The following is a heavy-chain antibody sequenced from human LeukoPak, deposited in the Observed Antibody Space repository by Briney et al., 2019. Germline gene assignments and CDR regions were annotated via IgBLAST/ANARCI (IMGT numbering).Heavy chain of an antibody. CDR2: IHTSGST. CDR1: GGSISSSSYY. D-gene: IGHD4-11*01. J-gene: IGHJ4*02. V-gene: IGHV4-61*02. CDR3: ARGSRTTPFDY. Sequence: PSETLSLTCTVSGGSISSSSYYWNWIRQPAGKGLEWIGRIHTSGSTIYNPSLKSRVTMSVDTSKNQFSLKLSSVTAADTAVYYCARGSRTTPFDYWGQGTLVTVSS.